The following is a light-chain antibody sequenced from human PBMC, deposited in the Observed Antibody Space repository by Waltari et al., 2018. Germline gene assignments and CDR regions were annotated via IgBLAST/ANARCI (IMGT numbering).Light chain of an antibody. CDR1: QSINTW. Sequence: DIQMTPSPSTLAASVGDRSTLTCRARQSINTWLAWYQQKPGKAPKLLISQASSLQSEVPSRFSGSGFGTEFTLTISSLQPDDSATYYCQRYSGYPPTFGGGTKVEIK. CDR3: QRYSGYPPT. CDR2: QAS. V-gene: IGKV1-5*03. J-gene: IGKJ4*01.